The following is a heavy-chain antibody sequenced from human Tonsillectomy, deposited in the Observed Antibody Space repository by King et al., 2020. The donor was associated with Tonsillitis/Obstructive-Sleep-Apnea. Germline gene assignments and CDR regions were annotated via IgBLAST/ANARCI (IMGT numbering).Heavy chain of an antibody. CDR1: GFIVTENY. CDR2: IYSGGRT. Sequence: VQLVESGGGLVQPGGSLRLSCVASGFIVTENYMTWLRQAPGQGLEWVSLIYSGGRTHYADSVRGRFTISRHNSKNTLYLQMNSLTTEDTAVYYCASGPLSVPAYSYYMDVWGKGTTVNVSS. CDR3: ASGPLSVPAYSYYMDV. D-gene: IGHD5/OR15-5a*01. V-gene: IGHV3-53*04. J-gene: IGHJ6*03.